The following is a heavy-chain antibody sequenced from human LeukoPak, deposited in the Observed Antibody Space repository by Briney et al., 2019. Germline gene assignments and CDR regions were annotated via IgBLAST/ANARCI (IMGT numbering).Heavy chain of an antibody. CDR3: ARVISSDDFFDY. J-gene: IGHJ4*02. CDR1: GGSISSSNW. CDR2: IYHGGNT. V-gene: IGHV4-4*02. Sequence: PSGTLSLTCAVSGGSISSSNWWSWVRQSPGKGLEWIGEIYHGGNTNYKPSLKSRVTISVDKSKNQFSLRLSSVTAADTAVYYCARVISSDDFFDYWSRGTLVTVSS. D-gene: IGHD2-21*01.